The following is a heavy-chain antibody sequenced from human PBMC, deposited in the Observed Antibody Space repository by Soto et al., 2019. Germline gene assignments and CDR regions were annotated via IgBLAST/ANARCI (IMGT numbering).Heavy chain of an antibody. J-gene: IGHJ6*04. D-gene: IGHD4-4*01. CDR2: VNLFGNT. CDR1: GGSFSGYY. Sequence: SETLSLTCSVYGGSFSGYYWSWIRQSPVKGLEWIGLVNLFGNTNYSPPLKSRATISIDVSKNNFSLSLPSLTAGASAVYFCARTMTTVTTLGMDVWGKGPTVTVSS. V-gene: IGHV4-34*01. CDR3: ARTMTTVTTLGMDV.